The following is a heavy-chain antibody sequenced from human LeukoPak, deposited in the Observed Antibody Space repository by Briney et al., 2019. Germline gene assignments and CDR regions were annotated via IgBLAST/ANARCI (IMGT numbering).Heavy chain of an antibody. V-gene: IGHV3-30*04. D-gene: IGHD1-26*01. J-gene: IGHJ4*02. CDR3: ARGPTHGELY. CDR1: GFTFSSYA. CDR2: ISYDGRNQ. Sequence: GGSRRLSCAASGFTFSSYAMHWVRQAPGKGLEWVAFISYDGRNQYYADSVKGRFTISRDNSKNTLYLQMNSLRAEDTAVYYCARGPTHGELYWGPKAEVNVSS.